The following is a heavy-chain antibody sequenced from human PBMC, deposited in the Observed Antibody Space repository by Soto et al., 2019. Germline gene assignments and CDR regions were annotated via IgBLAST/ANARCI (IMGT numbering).Heavy chain of an antibody. J-gene: IGHJ4*02. Sequence: QVQLVQSGAEVKKPGASVKVSCKTSGYTFTHYYKHWVRQAPGQGLEWMGMINPSGGSTDYAQKFQGRVTMTTDTSTTTVYMELSSLRSDDTAVYYCARPPFPGCINGVCYPCDHWGQGTLVTVSS. V-gene: IGHV1-46*01. CDR3: ARPPFPGCINGVCYPCDH. CDR1: GYTFTHYY. D-gene: IGHD2-8*01. CDR2: INPSGGST.